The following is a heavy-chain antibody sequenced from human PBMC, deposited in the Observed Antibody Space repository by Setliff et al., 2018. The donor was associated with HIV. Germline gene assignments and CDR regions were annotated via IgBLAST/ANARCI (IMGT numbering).Heavy chain of an antibody. J-gene: IGHJ4*02. CDR3: ASSGYCSGGSCYSALFY. D-gene: IGHD2-15*01. V-gene: IGHV4-4*02. CDR2: IYHSGST. CDR1: GGSISSSNW. Sequence: SETLSLTCAVSGGSISSSNWWSWVRQPPGKGLEWIGEIYHSGSTNYNPSLKSRVTISVDKSKNQFSLKLSSVTAADTAVYYCASSGYCSGGSCYSALFYWGQGTLVTVSS.